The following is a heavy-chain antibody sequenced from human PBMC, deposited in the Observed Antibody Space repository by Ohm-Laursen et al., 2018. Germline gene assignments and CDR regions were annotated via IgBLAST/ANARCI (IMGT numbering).Heavy chain of an antibody. V-gene: IGHV4-4*07. CDR3: ARDRNYYDNGNYRRFGY. CDR2: ISTSGST. D-gene: IGHD3-22*01. CDR1: GGSISTYY. J-gene: IGHJ4*02. Sequence: GTLSLTWPASGGSISTYYWSWIRQPAGKGLEWIGRISTSGSTNYNPSLKSRVTMSIDTSENQFSLRLSSVTAADTAVYYCARDRNYYDNGNYRRFGYWGQGALVTVSS.